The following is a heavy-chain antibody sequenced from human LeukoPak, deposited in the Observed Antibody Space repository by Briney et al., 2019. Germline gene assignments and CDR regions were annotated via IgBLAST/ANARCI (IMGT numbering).Heavy chain of an antibody. CDR3: ARHISGATKELSAFDI. V-gene: IGHV4-59*08. J-gene: IGHJ3*02. D-gene: IGHD1-20*01. CDR2: IYYSEST. CDR1: SGSISNYY. Sequence: SETLSLTCTVSSGSISNYYWSWIRQPPGKGLEWIGYIYYSESTKYNPSLKSRLTISVDTSKNQFSLRLTPVTAADTAVYYCARHISGATKELSAFDIWGQGTMVNVSS.